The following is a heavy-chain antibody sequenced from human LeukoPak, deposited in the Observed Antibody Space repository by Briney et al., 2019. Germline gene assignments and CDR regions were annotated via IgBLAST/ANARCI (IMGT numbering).Heavy chain of an antibody. CDR3: ARQRGIAAAGMGLVDY. J-gene: IGHJ4*02. V-gene: IGHV5-51*01. CDR1: GYSFNIYW. D-gene: IGHD6-13*01. CDR2: IYPGDSDT. Sequence: GESLKISCKDSGYSFNIYWIGWVRQKPGKGLEWMGIIYPGDSDTRYSPSFQGQVTISADKSISTAYLQWSSLKASDTAMYYCARQRGIAAAGMGLVDYWGQGTLVTVSS.